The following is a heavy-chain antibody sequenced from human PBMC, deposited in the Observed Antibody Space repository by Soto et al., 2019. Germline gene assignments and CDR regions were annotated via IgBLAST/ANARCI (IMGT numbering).Heavy chain of an antibody. Sequence: GGSLRLSCAAPGITFSSYGMHWVRLAPGKGLEWVAVISYDGSNKYYADSVKGRFTISRDNSKNTLYLQMNSLRAEDTAVYYCAKGGYSSSWSQIYYYYGMDVWGQGTTVTVSS. CDR1: GITFSSYG. D-gene: IGHD6-13*01. J-gene: IGHJ6*02. V-gene: IGHV3-30*18. CDR2: ISYDGSNK. CDR3: AKGGYSSSWSQIYYYYGMDV.